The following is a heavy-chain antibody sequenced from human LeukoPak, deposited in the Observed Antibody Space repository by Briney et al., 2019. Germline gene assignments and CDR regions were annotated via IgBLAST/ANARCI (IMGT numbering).Heavy chain of an antibody. CDR1: GFTFSSYS. CDR2: ISSSSSYI. CDR3: ARDPLIAAAGTSY. V-gene: IGHV3-21*01. Sequence: GGSLRLSCAASGFTFSSYSMNWVRQAQGKGLEWVSSISSSSSYIYYADSVKGRFTISRDNAKNSLYLQMNSLRAEDTAVYYCARDPLIAAAGTSYWGQGTLVTVSS. J-gene: IGHJ4*02. D-gene: IGHD6-13*01.